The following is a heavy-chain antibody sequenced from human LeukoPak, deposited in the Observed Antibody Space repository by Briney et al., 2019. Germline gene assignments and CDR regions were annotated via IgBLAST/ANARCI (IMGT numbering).Heavy chain of an antibody. D-gene: IGHD3-22*01. CDR1: GFSFDDYA. J-gene: IGHJ3*02. CDR2: ISWNSGTI. CDR3: AKDQDKYYYESSGYYQNDAFDI. V-gene: IGHV3-9*01. Sequence: PGRSLRLSCAASGFSFDDYAMHWVRHALGKGLEWVAGISWNSGTIGYADSVKGRFTISRDNAKNSLYLQMNSLRAEDTALYYCAKDQDKYYYESSGYYQNDAFDIWGQGTMVTVSS.